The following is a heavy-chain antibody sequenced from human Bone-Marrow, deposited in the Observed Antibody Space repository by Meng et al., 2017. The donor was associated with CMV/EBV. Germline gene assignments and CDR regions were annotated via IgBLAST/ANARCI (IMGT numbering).Heavy chain of an antibody. CDR3: AKQLAPNYYYYGMDV. Sequence: ASVKVSCKASGYTFTNYDINWPRQASGQGLEWMGWMNPDSGNTGSAQKFQGRLTIMRNTALNTTYMELRSLRSDDTAVYYCAKQLAPNYYYYGMDVWGQGTTVTVSS. V-gene: IGHV1-8*03. J-gene: IGHJ6*02. CDR1: GYTFTNYD. CDR2: MNPDSGNT. D-gene: IGHD6-13*01.